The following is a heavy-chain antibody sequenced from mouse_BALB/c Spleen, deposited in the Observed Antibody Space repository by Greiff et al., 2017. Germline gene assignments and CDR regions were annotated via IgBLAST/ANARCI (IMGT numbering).Heavy chain of an antibody. CDR3: ARTGRWLLNYYAMDY. CDR2: IWSGGST. J-gene: IGHJ4*01. Sequence: VQLQQSGPGLVQPSQSLSITCTVSGFSLTSYGVHWVRQSPGKGLEWLGVIWSGGSTDYNAAFISRLSISKDNSKSQVFFKMNSLQANDTAIYYFARTGRWLLNYYAMDYWGQGTSVTVSS. CDR1: GFSLTSYG. V-gene: IGHV2-2*02. D-gene: IGHD2-3*01.